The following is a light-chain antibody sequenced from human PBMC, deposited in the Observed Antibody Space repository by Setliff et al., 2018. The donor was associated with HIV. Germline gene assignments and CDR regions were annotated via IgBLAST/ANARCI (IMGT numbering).Light chain of an antibody. Sequence: LTQPASVSGSPGQSITISCTGASSDVGDYNYFSWYQQHPGKAPKLMIYGVTNRPSGISNRFSGSKSGDTASLTISGLQAEDEADYYCGSYTSSDTPYVFGTGTKVTVL. CDR3: GSYTSSDTPYV. V-gene: IGLV2-14*01. J-gene: IGLJ1*01. CDR1: SSDVGDYNY. CDR2: GVT.